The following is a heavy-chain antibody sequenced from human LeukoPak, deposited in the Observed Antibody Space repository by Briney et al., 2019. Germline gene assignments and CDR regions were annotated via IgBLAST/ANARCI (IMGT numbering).Heavy chain of an antibody. CDR2: INHSGST. D-gene: IGHD5-18*01. V-gene: IGHV4-34*01. J-gene: IGHJ6*03. Sequence: SETLSLTCAVYGGSFSGYYWSWIRQPPGKGLEWIGEINHSGSTNYNPSLKSRVTISVDTSKNQFSLKLSSVTAADTAVYYCARGPYSYGYKVGSGPNYYYYMDVWGKGTTVTVSS. CDR3: ARGPYSYGYKVGSGPNYYYYMDV. CDR1: GGSFSGYY.